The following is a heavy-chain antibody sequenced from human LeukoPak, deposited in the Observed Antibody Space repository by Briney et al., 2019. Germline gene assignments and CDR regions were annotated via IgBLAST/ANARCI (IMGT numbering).Heavy chain of an antibody. J-gene: IGHJ6*02. CDR2: IKRDGSEV. CDR1: GFTFTDFW. V-gene: IGHV3-7*02. D-gene: IGHD3-16*01. Sequence: GGSLRLSRAASGFTFTDFWMRWVRQAPGKGLEWVANIKRDGSEVYYVDSVKGRFTIFRDNAKNSLYLQMNSLRAEDTAVYYCARGGGYGVDVWGQGTTVTVSS. CDR3: ARGGGYGVDV.